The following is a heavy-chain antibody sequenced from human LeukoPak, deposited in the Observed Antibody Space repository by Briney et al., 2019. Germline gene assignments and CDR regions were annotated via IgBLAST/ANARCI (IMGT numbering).Heavy chain of an antibody. CDR1: GDTVSSDYAA. Sequence: SQTLSLTCAISGDTVSSDYAAWSWVRQSPSRGLEWLGRTYYRSKWCYDYAVSVKSRITITPDTSKNQFSLQLNSVTPEDTAVYYCARDPRTPALDCWGQGILVTVSS. J-gene: IGHJ4*02. CDR3: ARDPRTPALDC. V-gene: IGHV6-1*01. D-gene: IGHD1-14*01. CDR2: TYYRSKWCY.